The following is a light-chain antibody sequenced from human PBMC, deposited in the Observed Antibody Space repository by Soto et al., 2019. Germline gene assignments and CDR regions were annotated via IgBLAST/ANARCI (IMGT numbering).Light chain of an antibody. J-gene: IGKJ3*01. V-gene: IGKV1-27*01. Sequence: DIPMTQYPSSLSASVVDRVTITCRANQGITNDLACYEQRPGKVPERLIYASSTMQSGVPSRFSGSGSGTDYTLTISSLQAEDGATYCWKDCIRAPLTVAPGTEEDLK. CDR3: KDCIRAPLT. CDR2: ASS. CDR1: QGITND.